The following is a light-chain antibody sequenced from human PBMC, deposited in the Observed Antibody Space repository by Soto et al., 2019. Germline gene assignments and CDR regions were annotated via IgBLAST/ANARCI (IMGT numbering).Light chain of an antibody. J-gene: IGLJ3*02. CDR3: MSYTISVAWV. CDR2: EVN. CDR1: SNDVGGYKY. Sequence: QSALTQPASVSGSPGQSITIFCSGTSNDVGGYKYVSWYQQHPGKAPKLLIYEVNVRPSGVSNRFSGSKSGNTASLTISGLQAEDEAYYYCMSYTISVAWVFGGGTKVTVL. V-gene: IGLV2-14*01.